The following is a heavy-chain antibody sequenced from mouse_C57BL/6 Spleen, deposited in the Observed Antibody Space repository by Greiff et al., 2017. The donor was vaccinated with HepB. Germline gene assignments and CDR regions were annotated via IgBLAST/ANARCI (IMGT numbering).Heavy chain of an antibody. D-gene: IGHD3-2*02. V-gene: IGHV1-9*01. CDR1: GYTFTGYW. CDR3: ARGGSSGPFAY. CDR2: ILPGSGST. Sequence: VQLQQSGAELMKPGASVKLSCKATGYTFTGYWIEWVKQRPGHGLEWIGEILPGSGSTNNNEKFKGKATFTADTSSNTAYMQLSSLTTEDSAIYYCARGGSSGPFAYWGQGTLVTVSA. J-gene: IGHJ3*01.